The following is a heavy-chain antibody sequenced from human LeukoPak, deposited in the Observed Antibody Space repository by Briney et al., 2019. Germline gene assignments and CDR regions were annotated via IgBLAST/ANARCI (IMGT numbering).Heavy chain of an antibody. V-gene: IGHV3-23*01. CDR3: AKGWMDYYDSSGYYHAPFDY. J-gene: IGHJ4*02. D-gene: IGHD3-22*01. Sequence: GGSLRLSCAASGFTFSSYAMSWVRQAPGKGLEWVSAISGSGGSTYYADSVKGRFTISRDNSKNTLYLQMNSLRAEDTAVYYCAKGWMDYYDSSGYYHAPFDYWGQGTLVTVSS. CDR2: ISGSGGST. CDR1: GFTFSSYA.